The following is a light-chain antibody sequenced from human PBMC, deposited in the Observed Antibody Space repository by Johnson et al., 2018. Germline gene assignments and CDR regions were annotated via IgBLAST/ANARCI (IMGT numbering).Light chain of an antibody. CDR3: GTWDSSLSAGNV. J-gene: IGLJ1*01. CDR2: ENN. V-gene: IGLV1-51*02. Sequence: QSVLTQPPSVSAAPGQKVTISCSGSSSNIGNNYVSWYQQLPGTAPKLLIYENNMRPSGIPDRFSGSKSGTSATLGITGLQTGDEADYYCGTWDSSLSAGNVFGTGTKGTVL. CDR1: SSNIGNNY.